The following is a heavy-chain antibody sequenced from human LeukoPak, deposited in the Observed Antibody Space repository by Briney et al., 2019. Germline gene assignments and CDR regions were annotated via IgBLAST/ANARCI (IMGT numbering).Heavy chain of an antibody. CDR3: ARRPLRGGNPWWYFDL. V-gene: IGHV1-69*05. CDR1: GGTFSSYA. Sequence: ASVKVSCKASGGTFSSYAISWVRQAPGQGLESMGRIIPIFGTANYAQKFQGRVTITTDKSTSTAYMELSSLRSEDTAVYYCARRPLRGGNPWWYFDLWGRGTLVTVSS. D-gene: IGHD4-23*01. CDR2: IIPIFGTA. J-gene: IGHJ2*01.